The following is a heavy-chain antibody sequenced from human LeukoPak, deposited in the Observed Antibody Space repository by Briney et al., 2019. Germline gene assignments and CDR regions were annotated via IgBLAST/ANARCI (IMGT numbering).Heavy chain of an antibody. J-gene: IGHJ6*03. D-gene: IGHD3-10*01. CDR3: ARGSRGYYGSGSYYNVRASSYYYYMDV. CDR1: GGSFSGYY. Sequence: SSETLSLTCAVYGGSFSGYYWSWIRQPPGKGLEWIGEINHSGSTNYNPSLKSRVTISVDTSKNQFSLKLSSVTAADTAVYYCARGSRGYYGSGSYYNVRASSYYYYMDVWGKGTTVTISS. V-gene: IGHV4-34*01. CDR2: INHSGST.